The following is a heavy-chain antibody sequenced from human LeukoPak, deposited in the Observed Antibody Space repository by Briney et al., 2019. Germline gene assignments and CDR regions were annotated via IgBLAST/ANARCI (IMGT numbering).Heavy chain of an antibody. CDR1: GGTFSSYA. V-gene: IGHV1-69*01. CDR3: ARGWVYDFWSGFAFDY. J-gene: IGHJ4*02. Sequence: SVKVSCKASGGTFSSYAISWVRQAHGQGLEWMGGIIPIFGTANYAQKFQGRVTITADEPTSTAYMELSSLRSEDTAVYYCARGWVYDFWSGFAFDYWGQGTLVTVSS. D-gene: IGHD3-3*01. CDR2: IIPIFGTA.